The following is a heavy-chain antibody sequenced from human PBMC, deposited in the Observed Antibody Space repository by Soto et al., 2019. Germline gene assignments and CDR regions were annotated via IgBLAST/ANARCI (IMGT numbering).Heavy chain of an antibody. J-gene: IGHJ6*03. CDR3: ARDLPSSGGSMGFYMDV. V-gene: IGHV4-59*01. CDR2: IYYSGST. D-gene: IGHD2-15*01. Sequence: SETLSLTSTVSGGSISSYYWSWIRQPPGKGLEWIGYIYYSGSTHYNPSLKSRVTISIDTSKNQFSLKLSSVTAADTAVYYCARDLPSSGGSMGFYMDVWGKGTTDTVSS. CDR1: GGSISSYY.